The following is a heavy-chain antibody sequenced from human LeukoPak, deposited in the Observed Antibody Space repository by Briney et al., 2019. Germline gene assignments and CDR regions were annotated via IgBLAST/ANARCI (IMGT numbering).Heavy chain of an antibody. Sequence: GGSLKISCQVSGYIFTNYWIGWVRQMPGKGLESMGIIYPADSDTRYSPSFQGQVTISADKSISTAYLQWSSLKASDTAMYYCARKFVSYYYGMDVWGQGTTVTVSS. V-gene: IGHV5-51*01. CDR2: IYPADSDT. J-gene: IGHJ6*02. CDR3: ARKFVSYYYGMDV. D-gene: IGHD3-16*01. CDR1: GYIFTNYW.